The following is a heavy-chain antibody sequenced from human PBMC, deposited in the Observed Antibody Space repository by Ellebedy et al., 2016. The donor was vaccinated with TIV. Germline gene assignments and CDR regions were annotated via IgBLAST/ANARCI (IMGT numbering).Heavy chain of an antibody. J-gene: IGHJ2*01. D-gene: IGHD6-13*01. CDR3: AKDRRGPAAGTGYFDV. CDR2: ITTSSSNT. Sequence: PGGSLRLSCAASGFPFSGNSMGWVRQSPGKGLEWVSAITTSSSNTYYADSVRGRFTISRDNSKNTLYLQLISLRAEDTAVYYCAKDRRGPAAGTGYFDVWGRGTLVTVSS. CDR1: GFPFSGNS. V-gene: IGHV3-23*01.